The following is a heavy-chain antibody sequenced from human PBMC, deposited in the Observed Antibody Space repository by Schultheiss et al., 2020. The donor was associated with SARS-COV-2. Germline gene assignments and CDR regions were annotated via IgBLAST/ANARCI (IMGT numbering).Heavy chain of an antibody. CDR2: IYHGDSDT. CDR1: GYSFTTYW. V-gene: IGHV5-51*01. D-gene: IGHD6-13*01. Sequence: GESLKISCKGSGYSFTTYWIGWVRQVPGKGLEWMGIIYHGDSDTRYSPSFQGQVTISADKSISTAYLQWSSLKASDTAMYYCARIGAAAGTNYYYGMDVWGQGTTVTVSS. J-gene: IGHJ6*02. CDR3: ARIGAAAGTNYYYGMDV.